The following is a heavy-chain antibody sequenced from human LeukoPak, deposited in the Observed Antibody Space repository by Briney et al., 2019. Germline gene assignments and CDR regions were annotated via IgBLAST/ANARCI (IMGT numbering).Heavy chain of an antibody. Sequence: PGRSLRFSCAASGLTFSTYAMHWVRQAPGKGLEWVAVISSDGNNKYYADSVKGRFTISRDNSKNTVYLQMNSLRAEDTALYYCSTGGSSGWSDFWGQGTLVTVSS. J-gene: IGHJ4*02. D-gene: IGHD6-19*01. CDR2: ISSDGNNK. CDR1: GLTFSTYA. CDR3: STGGSSGWSDF. V-gene: IGHV3-30-3*01.